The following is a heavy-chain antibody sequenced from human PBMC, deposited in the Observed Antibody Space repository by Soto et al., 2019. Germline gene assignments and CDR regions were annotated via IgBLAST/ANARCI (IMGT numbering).Heavy chain of an antibody. Sequence: GGSLRLSCAASGFSFSSYAMHWVRRAPGKGLEWVAVISYDGSNKYYADSVKGRFTISRDNSKNTLYLQMNSLRAEDTAVYYCARLPPIVGAPPYFDYWGQGTLVTVSS. D-gene: IGHD1-26*01. CDR3: ARLPPIVGAPPYFDY. V-gene: IGHV3-30-3*01. CDR1: GFSFSSYA. CDR2: ISYDGSNK. J-gene: IGHJ4*02.